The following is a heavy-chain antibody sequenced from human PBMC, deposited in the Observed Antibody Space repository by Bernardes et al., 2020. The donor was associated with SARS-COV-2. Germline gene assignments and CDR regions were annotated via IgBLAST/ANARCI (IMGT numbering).Heavy chain of an antibody. Sequence: GGSLRLSCVSTGFTFTDYWMHWVRHVPGKGLEWISRINQGGSGTDYADSVKGRFTISRDNAKSTVFLQMNSLRAEDTAVYYCARDLGIRGDCQGYWGQGTPVTVSS. CDR2: INQGGSGT. J-gene: IGHJ4*02. D-gene: IGHD3-10*01. V-gene: IGHV3-74*01. CDR3: ARDLGIRGDCQGY. CDR1: GFTFTDYW.